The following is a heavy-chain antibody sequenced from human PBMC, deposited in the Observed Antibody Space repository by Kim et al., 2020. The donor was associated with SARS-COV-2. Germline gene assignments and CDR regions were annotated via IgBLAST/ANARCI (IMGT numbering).Heavy chain of an antibody. J-gene: IGHJ4*02. V-gene: IGHV3-23*01. CDR2: ISGIGPNR. D-gene: IGHD3-3*01. CDR3: SIVTSQLRFLNFEY. Sequence: GVSLILSCAASGCTFSNYDMTWVRQAPGKGLEWVSDISGIGPNRYYADSVKGRFTISRDNSKNTLYLQLTSLTAEDTAVSYWSIVTSQLRFLNFEYLAPG. CDR1: GCTFSNYD.